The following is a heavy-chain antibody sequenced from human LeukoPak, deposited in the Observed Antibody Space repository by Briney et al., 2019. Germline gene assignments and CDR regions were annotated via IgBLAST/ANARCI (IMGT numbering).Heavy chain of an antibody. CDR2: ISGSGGST. Sequence: GGSLRLSCAASGFTFSSYAMSWVRQAPGKGLEWVSAISGSGGSTYYADSVKGRFTISRDNSKNTLYPQMNSLRVEDTAVYYCAKEAYCSGGSCYGRDWGQGTLLTVSS. D-gene: IGHD2-15*01. CDR1: GFTFSSYA. V-gene: IGHV3-23*01. J-gene: IGHJ4*02. CDR3: AKEAYCSGGSCYGRD.